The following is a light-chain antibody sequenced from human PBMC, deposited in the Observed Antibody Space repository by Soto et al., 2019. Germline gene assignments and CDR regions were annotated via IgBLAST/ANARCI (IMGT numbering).Light chain of an antibody. V-gene: IGLV2-14*01. CDR1: SSDVGGYNY. CDR2: EVS. Sequence: QSALTQPASVSGSPGQSITISYTGTSSDVGGYNYVSWYQQHPGKAPKLIIYEVSNRPSGVSNRFSGSKSGNTASLTVSGLQAEDEADYYCSSYSSVTTLWVFGGGTKLTVL. CDR3: SSYSSVTTLWV. J-gene: IGLJ3*02.